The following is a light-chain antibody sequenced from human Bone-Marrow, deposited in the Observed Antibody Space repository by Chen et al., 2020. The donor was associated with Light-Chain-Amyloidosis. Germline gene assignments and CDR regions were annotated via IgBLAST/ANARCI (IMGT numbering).Light chain of an antibody. CDR3: QSYQGSSQGV. CDR1: SGSIATNY. J-gene: IGLJ3*02. CDR2: EDD. Sequence: NFMLTQPHSVSESPGKTVIISCTRSSGSIATNYVQWYQQRPGSSPTTVLYEDDQRPSGVPDRFSGSIDRSSNSASLAISGLKTEDEADYDCQSYQGSSQGVFGGGTKLTVL. V-gene: IGLV6-57*01.